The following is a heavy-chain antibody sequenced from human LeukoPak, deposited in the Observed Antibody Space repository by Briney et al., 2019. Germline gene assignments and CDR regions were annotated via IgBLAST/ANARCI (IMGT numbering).Heavy chain of an antibody. V-gene: IGHV3-48*01. CDR1: GFTFSSYN. J-gene: IGHJ6*03. CDR3: ARAGIVVVPATITYYYYYYMDV. Sequence: GGSLRLSCAASGFTFSSYNMNWVRQAPGKGLEWVSYISSSSSTIYYADSVKGRFTISRDNAKNSLYLQMNSLRAEDTAVYYCARAGIVVVPATITYYYYYYMDVWGKGTTVTVSS. CDR2: ISSSSSTI. D-gene: IGHD2-2*02.